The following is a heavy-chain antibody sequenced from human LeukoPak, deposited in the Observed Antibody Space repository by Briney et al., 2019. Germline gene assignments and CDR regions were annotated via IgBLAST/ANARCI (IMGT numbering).Heavy chain of an antibody. D-gene: IGHD1-26*01. CDR1: GGSVSSGSYY. V-gene: IGHV4-61*01. CDR2: IYYSGST. CDR3: ARQWSSGSYLNWFDP. J-gene: IGHJ5*02. Sequence: SETLSLTCTVSGGSVSSGSYYWSWIRQPPGKGLEWIGYIYYSGSTNYNSSLKSRVTISVDTPKNQFSLKLSSVTAADTAVYYCARQWSSGSYLNWFDPWGQGTLVTVSS.